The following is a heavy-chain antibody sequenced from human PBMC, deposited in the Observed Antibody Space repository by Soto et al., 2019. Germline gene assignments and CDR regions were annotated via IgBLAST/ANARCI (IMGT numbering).Heavy chain of an antibody. Sequence: GGSLSLSCAASGFTFINYAMSWVRQAPGKGLEWVSSISGAGGSTYYADSVKGRFTISRDNSKNTLYLQVNSLRADDTAVYYCAKGSGYDYTYYYHCYMDVWGKGTTVTVSS. V-gene: IGHV3-23*01. D-gene: IGHD5-12*01. CDR1: GFTFINYA. J-gene: IGHJ6*03. CDR3: AKGSGYDYTYYYHCYMDV. CDR2: ISGAGGST.